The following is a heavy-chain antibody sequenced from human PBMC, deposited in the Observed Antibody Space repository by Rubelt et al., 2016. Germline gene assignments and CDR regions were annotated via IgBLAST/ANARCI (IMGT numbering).Heavy chain of an antibody. V-gene: IGHV1-3*01. Sequence: QVQLVQSGAEVKKPGASVKVSCKASGYTFTSYAMHWVRQAPGQRLERMGWINAGNGNTTYSQKFQGRVAITVDTCARTAYMVLSRLRSEDTAVYYCAISTDYYDSSGYYPYWYVDLWGRGTLVTVSS. J-gene: IGHJ2*01. CDR1: GYTFTSYA. CDR2: INAGNGNT. CDR3: AISTDYYDSSGYYPYWYVDL. D-gene: IGHD3-22*01.